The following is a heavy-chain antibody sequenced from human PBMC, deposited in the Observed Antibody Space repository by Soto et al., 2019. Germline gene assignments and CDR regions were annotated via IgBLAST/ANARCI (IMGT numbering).Heavy chain of an antibody. V-gene: IGHV3-23*01. CDR2: ISSSGDGT. CDR3: AKVPYSSSWYLFDY. CDR1: GFTFTSYA. Sequence: EVQLLESGGGLVQPGGSLRLSCAASGFTFTSYAMSWVRQAPGKGLEWVSAISSSGDGTYYADSVKGRFTISRDNSNKPLYLQMNSLRAEDTALYYCAKVPYSSSWYLFDYWGQGTLVTVSS. J-gene: IGHJ4*02. D-gene: IGHD6-13*01.